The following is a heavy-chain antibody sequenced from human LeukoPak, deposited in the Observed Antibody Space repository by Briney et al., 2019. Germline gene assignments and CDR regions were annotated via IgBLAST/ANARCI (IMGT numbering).Heavy chain of an antibody. J-gene: IGHJ4*02. V-gene: IGHV3-21*01. CDR2: ISSNSNFL. D-gene: IGHD1-26*01. CDR3: VRDGVVGATARTYYFDY. Sequence: AGGSLRLSCAASGFTFSSYSINWVRQAPGKGLEWVSYISSNSNFLYYADSVKGRFTISRDNPKNSVYLQMNSLRAEDTAVYYCVRDGVVGATARTYYFDYWGQGALVTVSS. CDR1: GFTFSSYS.